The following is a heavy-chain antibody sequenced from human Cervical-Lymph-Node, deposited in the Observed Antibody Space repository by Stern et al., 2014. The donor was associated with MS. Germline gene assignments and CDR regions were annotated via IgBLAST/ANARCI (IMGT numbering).Heavy chain of an antibody. J-gene: IGHJ4*02. Sequence: VQLVESGGGVVQPGRSLRLSCAASGFTFSSYGMHWVRQAPGKGLEWVAVISYDGSNKYCADSVKGRFTISRDDSKNTLYLQMNSLRAEDTAVYYCAKDRYYYDSSGYYSYWGQGTLVTVSS. CDR2: ISYDGSNK. V-gene: IGHV3-30*18. CDR1: GFTFSSYG. CDR3: AKDRYYYDSSGYYSY. D-gene: IGHD3-22*01.